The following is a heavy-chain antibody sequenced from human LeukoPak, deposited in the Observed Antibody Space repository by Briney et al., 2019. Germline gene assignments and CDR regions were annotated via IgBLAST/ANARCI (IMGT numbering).Heavy chain of an antibody. CDR2: ISGSGGST. CDR1: GFTFSSYA. J-gene: IGHJ4*02. V-gene: IGHV3-23*01. D-gene: IGHD4-23*01. CDR3: AKDGGYGGNSGYFDY. Sequence: GESLRLSCAASGFTFSSYAMSWVRQAPGKGLEWVSAISGSGGSTYYADSVKGRFTISRDNSKNTLYLQMNSLRAEDTAVYYCAKDGGYGGNSGYFDYWGQGTLVTVSS.